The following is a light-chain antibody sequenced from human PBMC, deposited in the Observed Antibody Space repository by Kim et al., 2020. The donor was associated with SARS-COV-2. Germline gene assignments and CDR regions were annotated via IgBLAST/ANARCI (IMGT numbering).Light chain of an antibody. Sequence: GQKVTIAWPGSSSNIGNNYVSWYQQLPGTAPKLLIYDNNKRPSGIPDRFSGSKSGTSATLGITGLQTGDEADYYCGTWDSSLSAWVFGGGTQLTVL. CDR3: GTWDSSLSAWV. CDR1: SSNIGNNY. CDR2: DNN. J-gene: IGLJ3*02. V-gene: IGLV1-51*01.